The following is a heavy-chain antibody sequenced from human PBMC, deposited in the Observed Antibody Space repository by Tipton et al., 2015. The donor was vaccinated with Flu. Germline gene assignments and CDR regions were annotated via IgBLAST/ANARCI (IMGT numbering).Heavy chain of an antibody. D-gene: IGHD5-18*01. J-gene: IGHJ6*02. Sequence: QSGAEVKKPGSSVKASCKASGVTFSNYAVSWVRQAPGQGLEWMGGIIPLFHTTKYAQKFQGRVTITADESTSTVYLELSSLSSEDTAVYYCARDHGYTYATYSYYYYGMDVWGQGTSVTVSS. CDR3: ARDHGYTYATYSYYYYGMDV. V-gene: IGHV1-69*01. CDR2: IIPLFHTT. CDR1: GVTFSNYA.